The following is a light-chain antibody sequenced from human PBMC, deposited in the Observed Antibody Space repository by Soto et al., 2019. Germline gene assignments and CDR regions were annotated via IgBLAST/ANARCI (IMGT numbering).Light chain of an antibody. CDR1: QSLSSSY. CDR2: GAS. Sequence: VLTQAPRTLSLSTGERATLSCRASQSLSSSYLAWYQQKPGQAPRLLIYGASSRATAIPDRFSGSGSGTDFTLTINRLEPEDFAVYYCQHFGRSLTFGGGTKVYIK. CDR3: QHFGRSLT. V-gene: IGKV3-20*01. J-gene: IGKJ4*01.